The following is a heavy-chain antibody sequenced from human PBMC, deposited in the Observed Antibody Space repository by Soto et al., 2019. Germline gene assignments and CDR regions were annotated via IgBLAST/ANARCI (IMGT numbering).Heavy chain of an antibody. Sequence: QVQLVPSGAEVKKPVSSEKVSCKDSGGTFSSYSINWVRQAPGQGLEWMGEIIPIFGTANYAQKFQGRVTINEDESTSTAYMELSSLRSEDTAVYYCARDGGRHSGGIDYWGQGTLVTVSS. V-gene: IGHV1-69*01. J-gene: IGHJ4*02. D-gene: IGHD1-26*01. CDR3: ARDGGRHSGGIDY. CDR2: IIPIFGTA. CDR1: GGTFSSYS.